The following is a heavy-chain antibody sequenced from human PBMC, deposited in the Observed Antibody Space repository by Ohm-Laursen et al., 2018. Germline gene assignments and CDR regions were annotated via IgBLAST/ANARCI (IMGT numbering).Heavy chain of an antibody. CDR2: ISWNSGSI. J-gene: IGHJ3*02. Sequence: SLRLSCAASGFTFDDYAMHWVRQAPGKGLEWVSGISWNSGSIGYADSVKGRFTISRDNAKNSLYLQMNSLRAEDTALYYCAIWSGYYSAFDIWGQGTMVTVSS. CDR3: AIWSGYYSAFDI. V-gene: IGHV3-9*01. D-gene: IGHD3-3*01. CDR1: GFTFDDYA.